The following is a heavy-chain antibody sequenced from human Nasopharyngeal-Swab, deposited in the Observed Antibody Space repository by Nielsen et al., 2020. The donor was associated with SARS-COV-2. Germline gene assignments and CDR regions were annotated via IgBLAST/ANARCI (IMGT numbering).Heavy chain of an antibody. CDR2: FDPEDGET. J-gene: IGHJ6*02. CDR1: GYTLTELS. D-gene: IGHD3-3*01. CDR3: ARTLLGWWEWLSLAIYYGMDV. Sequence: ASVKVSCKVSGYTLTELSMHWVRQAPGKGLEWVGGFDPEDGETIYAQKFQGRVTMTEDTSTDTAYMELSSLTSEDTAVYYCARTLLGWWEWLSLAIYYGMDVWGQGTTVTVSS. V-gene: IGHV1-24*01.